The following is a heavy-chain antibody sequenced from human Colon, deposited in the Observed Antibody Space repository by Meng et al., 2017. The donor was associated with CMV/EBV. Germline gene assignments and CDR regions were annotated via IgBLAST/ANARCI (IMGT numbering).Heavy chain of an antibody. Sequence: GESLKISCAASGFPFSDYGIHWVRQAPGKGLEWVAFLRSDGTHDLYSDSVKGRFTISRDNAENSLLLQIDSLRADDTAVYYCAREDYHFGSGSLFDYWGQGALVTVSS. CDR1: GFPFSDYG. V-gene: IGHV3-30*02. J-gene: IGHJ4*02. CDR2: LRSDGTHD. CDR3: AREDYHFGSGSLFDY. D-gene: IGHD3-10*01.